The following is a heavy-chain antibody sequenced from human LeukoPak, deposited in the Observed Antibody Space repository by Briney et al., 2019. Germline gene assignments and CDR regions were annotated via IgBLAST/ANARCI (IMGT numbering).Heavy chain of an antibody. Sequence: GGSLRLSCAASGFTFSSYGMHWVRQAPGKGLEWVAVIWYDGSNKYYADSVKGRFTISRDNSKNTLYLQMNSLRAEDTAVYYCARGPRVRAARRDAFDIWGQGTMVTVSS. V-gene: IGHV3-33*01. D-gene: IGHD4-11*01. J-gene: IGHJ3*02. CDR2: IWYDGSNK. CDR3: ARGPRVRAARRDAFDI. CDR1: GFTFSSYG.